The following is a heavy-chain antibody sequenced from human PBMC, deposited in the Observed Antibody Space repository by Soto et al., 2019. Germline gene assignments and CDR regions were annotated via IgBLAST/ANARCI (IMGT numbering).Heavy chain of an antibody. J-gene: IGHJ4*02. D-gene: IGHD6-13*01. V-gene: IGHV4-4*02. CDR1: GGSIRSINW. CDR2: IHHSGST. CDR3: ARGVAAAEN. Sequence: SETLSLTCAVSGGSIRSINWWSWVRQPPGKGLEWIGEIHHSGSTNYNPSLKSRVSISADKSQNQFSLKLSSVIAADTAVYYCARGVAAAENWSQGTLVTVSS.